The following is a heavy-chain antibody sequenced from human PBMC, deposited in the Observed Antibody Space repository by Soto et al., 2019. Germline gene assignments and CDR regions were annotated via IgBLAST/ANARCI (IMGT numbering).Heavy chain of an antibody. J-gene: IGHJ6*01. D-gene: IGHD3-9*01. Sequence: AGRMWLGCSACGFSVRSHAITWVRQTPGKGLEWISAISGSGGSTYYADSVKRRFTISRDNSKNTLYLQMNSLRAEDAAVYYSAKGTYFPSIANGGLGSWRQGTTVTVSA. V-gene: IGHV3-23*01. CDR2: ISGSGGST. CDR3: AKGTYFPSIANGGLGS. CDR1: GFSVRSHA.